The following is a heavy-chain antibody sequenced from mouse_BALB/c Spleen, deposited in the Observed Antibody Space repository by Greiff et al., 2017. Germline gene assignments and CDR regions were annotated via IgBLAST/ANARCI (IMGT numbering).Heavy chain of an antibody. D-gene: IGHD3-3*01. J-gene: IGHJ2*01. CDR1: GFTFSSYA. Sequence: DVKLVESGGGLVKPGGSLKLSCAASGFTFSSYAMSWVRQTPEKRLEWVASISSGGSTYYPDSVKGRFTISRDNARNILYLQMSSLRSEDTAMYYCARGEGRRGYFDYWGQGTTLTVSS. CDR3: ARGEGRRGYFDY. V-gene: IGHV5-6-5*01. CDR2: ISSGGST.